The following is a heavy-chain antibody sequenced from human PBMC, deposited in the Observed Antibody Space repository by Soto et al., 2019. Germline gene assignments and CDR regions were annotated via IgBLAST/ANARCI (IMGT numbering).Heavy chain of an antibody. CDR2: ISSSSSYI. CDR1: GFTFSSYS. CDR3: ALNDFRGVTNSDD. V-gene: IGHV3-21*01. Sequence: GGSLRLSCAASGFTFSSYSMNWVRQAPGKGLEWVSSISSSSSYIYYADSVKGRFTISRDNAKNSLYLQMNSLRAEDTAVYYCALNDFRGVTNSDDWGQGTRVTVSS. D-gene: IGHD3-10*01. J-gene: IGHJ4*02.